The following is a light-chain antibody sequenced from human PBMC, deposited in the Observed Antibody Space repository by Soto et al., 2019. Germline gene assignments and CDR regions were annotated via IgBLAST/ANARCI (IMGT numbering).Light chain of an antibody. J-gene: IGKJ1*01. CDR3: QQYDSYGT. Sequence: DNQMTQSPSTLSASVGDRVTTTCRASQSIGTWLAWYQQKPGKSPKLLIYDASNLRSGVPSRFSGSGSGTEFTLTISSLQPDDFATYFCQQYDSYGTFGQGTKVEIK. V-gene: IGKV1-5*03. CDR2: DAS. CDR1: QSIGTW.